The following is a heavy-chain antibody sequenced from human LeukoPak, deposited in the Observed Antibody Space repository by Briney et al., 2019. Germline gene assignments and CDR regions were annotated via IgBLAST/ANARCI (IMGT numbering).Heavy chain of an antibody. V-gene: IGHV1-8*03. Sequence: ASVKVSCKASGYTFTSYDINWVRQATGQGLEWMGWMNPNSGNTGYAQKFQGRVTITRNTSISTAYMELSRLRSDDTAVYYCARDYYDSSGSRNFDYWGQGTLVTVSS. D-gene: IGHD3-22*01. CDR2: MNPNSGNT. J-gene: IGHJ4*02. CDR3: ARDYYDSSGSRNFDY. CDR1: GYTFTSYD.